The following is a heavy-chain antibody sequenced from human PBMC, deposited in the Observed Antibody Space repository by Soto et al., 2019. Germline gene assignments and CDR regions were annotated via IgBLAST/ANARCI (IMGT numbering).Heavy chain of an antibody. CDR3: ARERKQQPPYYYYYYMDG. J-gene: IGHJ6*03. V-gene: IGHV4-34*01. D-gene: IGHD6-13*01. CDR1: GGSFSGYY. Sequence: PSETLSLTCAVYGGSFSGYYWSWIRQPPGKGLEWIGEINHSGSTNYNPSLKSRVTISVDTSKNQFSLKLSSVTAADTAVYYCARERKQQPPYYYYYYMDGWGKGTTVTVAS. CDR2: INHSGST.